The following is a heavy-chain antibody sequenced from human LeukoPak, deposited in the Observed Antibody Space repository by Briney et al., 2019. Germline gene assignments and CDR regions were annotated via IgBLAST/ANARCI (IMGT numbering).Heavy chain of an antibody. J-gene: IGHJ4*02. CDR2: IYYSGST. D-gene: IGHD3-10*01. CDR3: ARITMVPGTDY. CDR1: GGSFSGYY. Sequence: SETLSLTCAVYGGSFSGYYWNWIRQPPGKGLEWIGYIYYSGSTNYNPSLKSQVTISVDTSKNQFSLKLSSVTAADTAVYYCARITMVPGTDYWGQGTLVTVSS. V-gene: IGHV4-59*12.